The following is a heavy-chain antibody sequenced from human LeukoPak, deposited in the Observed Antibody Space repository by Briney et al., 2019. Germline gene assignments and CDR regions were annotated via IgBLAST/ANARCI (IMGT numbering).Heavy chain of an antibody. CDR3: AKSYDISRFYPY. CDR2: ISGGGGST. CDR1: GFTFSSYG. J-gene: IGHJ4*02. Sequence: GGSLRLSCAASGFTFSSYGMHWVRQAPGKGLEWVSAISGGGGSTDYADSVKGRFTVSRDNSKNTLYLQMDSLTVEDTAVYYCAKSYDISRFYPYWGQGTLVTVSS. V-gene: IGHV3-23*01. D-gene: IGHD3-22*01.